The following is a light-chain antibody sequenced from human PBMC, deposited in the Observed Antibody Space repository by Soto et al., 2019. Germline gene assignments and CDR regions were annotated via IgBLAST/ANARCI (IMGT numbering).Light chain of an antibody. CDR2: DVS. V-gene: IGLV2-11*01. CDR1: SSDVGGYRF. CDR3: CSYAGSYTLV. Sequence: QSALTQPRSVSGSPGQSVTISCTGTSSDVGGYRFVSWYQLHPGKTPKLLIYDVSERPSGVPDRFSGSKSGNTASLTISGLQAEDEADYYCCSYAGSYTLVFGGGTKLTVL. J-gene: IGLJ2*01.